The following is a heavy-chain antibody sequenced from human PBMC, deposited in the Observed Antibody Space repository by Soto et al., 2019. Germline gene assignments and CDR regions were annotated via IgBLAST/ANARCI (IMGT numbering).Heavy chain of an antibody. Sequence: EVQLLESGGGLVQPGGSLRLSCAASGFTFSSYATSWVRQAPGKGLEWVSGISGSGGITYYADSVKGRFTISRDNSKNTLYLQMNSLRAEDTAVYYCTKGGYSYVHIDYWGQGTLVTVSS. CDR3: TKGGYSYVHIDY. D-gene: IGHD5-18*01. J-gene: IGHJ4*02. V-gene: IGHV3-23*01. CDR2: ISGSGGIT. CDR1: GFTFSSYA.